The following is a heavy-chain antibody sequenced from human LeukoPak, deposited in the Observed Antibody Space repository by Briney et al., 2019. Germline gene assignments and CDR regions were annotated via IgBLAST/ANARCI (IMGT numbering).Heavy chain of an antibody. J-gene: IGHJ4*02. CDR1: GGSISSYC. CDR2: IYYSGST. D-gene: IGHD1-26*01. V-gene: IGHV4-59*01. CDR3: ARWVGLGNFDY. Sequence: PSETLSLTCTVSGGSISSYCWCWVWLRQGQGLGWIGYIYYSGSTSYNSSLTSRVTISVDVSKTKFSLKLSPVTAADTAMYYCARWVGLGNFDYWGQGTLVTVSS.